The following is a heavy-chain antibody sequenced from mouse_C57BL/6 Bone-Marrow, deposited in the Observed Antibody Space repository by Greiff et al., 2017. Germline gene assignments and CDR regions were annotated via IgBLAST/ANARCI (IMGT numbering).Heavy chain of an antibody. Sequence: QVQLKESGAELMKPGASVKLSCKATGYTFTGYWIEWVKQRPGHGLEWIGEILPGSGSTNYNEKFKGKATFTADTSSNTAYMQLSSLTTDDSAIYYCASDDYDEGYCYAMDYWGQGTSVTVSS. CDR2: ILPGSGST. CDR3: ASDDYDEGYCYAMDY. J-gene: IGHJ4*01. CDR1: GYTFTGYW. D-gene: IGHD2-4*01. V-gene: IGHV1-9*01.